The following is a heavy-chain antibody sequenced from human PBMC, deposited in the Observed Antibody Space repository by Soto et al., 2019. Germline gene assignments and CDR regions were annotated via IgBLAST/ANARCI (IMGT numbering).Heavy chain of an antibody. D-gene: IGHD6-19*01. CDR1: GYTFTSYD. V-gene: IGHV1-8*01. J-gene: IGHJ4*02. CDR3: AAQDRYSSGWYQDY. CDR2: MNPNSGNT. Sequence: QVQLVQSGAEVKKPGASVKVSCKASGYTFTSYDINWVRQATGQGLEWMGWMNPNSGNTGYAQKFQGRVTMTRNTSISTAYMELSCLRSEDTAVYYCAAQDRYSSGWYQDYWGQGTLVTVSS.